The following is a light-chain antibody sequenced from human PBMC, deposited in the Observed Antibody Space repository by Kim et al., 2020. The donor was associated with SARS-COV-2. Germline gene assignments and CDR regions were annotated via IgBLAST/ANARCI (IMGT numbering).Light chain of an antibody. V-gene: IGLV2-14*04. Sequence: GHATTLSCTGTRREVGGYNYVSWYQRRPGKAPKVMIYDVGERPTGVATRFACSESGNTVSLTISWLQAEDEADYYCSSYTSSSAWVFGGGTKLTVL. J-gene: IGLJ3*02. CDR2: DVG. CDR1: RREVGGYNY. CDR3: SSYTSSSAWV.